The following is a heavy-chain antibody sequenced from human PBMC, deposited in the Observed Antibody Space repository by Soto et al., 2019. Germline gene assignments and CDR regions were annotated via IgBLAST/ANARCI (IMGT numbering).Heavy chain of an antibody. J-gene: IGHJ4*02. Sequence: ASVKVSCKASGYTFTSYYMHWGRQAPGQGLEWMGIINPSGGSTSYAQKFQGRVTMTRDTSASTGYMELSSLRSEDTAVYYCARDPGYSYGYNWGQGTLVTVSS. D-gene: IGHD5-18*01. CDR1: GYTFTSYY. CDR3: ARDPGYSYGYN. V-gene: IGHV1-46*01. CDR2: INPSGGST.